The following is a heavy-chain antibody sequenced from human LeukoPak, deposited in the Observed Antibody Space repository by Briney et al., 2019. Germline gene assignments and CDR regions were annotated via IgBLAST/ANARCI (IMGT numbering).Heavy chain of an antibody. CDR1: GYTFSSYA. D-gene: IGHD6-6*01. V-gene: IGHV1-69*13. Sequence: PGASVKVSCKASGYTFSSYAISWVRQAPGQGLEWMGGIIPIFGTANYAQKFQGRVTITADESTSTAYMELSSLRSEDTAVYYCARDPNIAARGNYYYGMDVWGQGTTVTVSS. J-gene: IGHJ6*02. CDR3: ARDPNIAARGNYYYGMDV. CDR2: IIPIFGTA.